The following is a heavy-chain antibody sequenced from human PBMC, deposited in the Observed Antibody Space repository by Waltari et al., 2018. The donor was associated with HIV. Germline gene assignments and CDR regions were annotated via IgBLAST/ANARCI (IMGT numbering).Heavy chain of an antibody. CDR3: AKDTDLTGFFYYYGLDV. CDR1: GFTFRSYG. D-gene: IGHD3-9*01. Sequence: QVQLVESGGGVVQPGRSLRLSCAASGFTFRSYGMHWVRKASGKWLEWVAVISYDGSKKYYADSGKGRFTISRDNSKNTLYLQMNSLRAEDTAVYYCAKDTDLTGFFYYYGLDVWGQGTTVTVSS. CDR2: ISYDGSKK. J-gene: IGHJ6*02. V-gene: IGHV3-30*18.